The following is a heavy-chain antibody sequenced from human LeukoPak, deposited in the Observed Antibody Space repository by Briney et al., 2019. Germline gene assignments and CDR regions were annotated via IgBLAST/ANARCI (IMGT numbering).Heavy chain of an antibody. V-gene: IGHV1-69-2*01. D-gene: IGHD6-19*01. CDR2: VDPEDGET. J-gene: IGHJ4*02. CDR1: GYTFTDYY. Sequence: ASVKASCKVSGYTFTDYYMHWVQQAPGKGLEWMGLVDPEDGETIYAEKFQGRVTITADTSTDTAYMELSSLRSEDTAVYYCATWGRRLVQKDYWGQGTLVTVSS. CDR3: ATWGRRLVQKDY.